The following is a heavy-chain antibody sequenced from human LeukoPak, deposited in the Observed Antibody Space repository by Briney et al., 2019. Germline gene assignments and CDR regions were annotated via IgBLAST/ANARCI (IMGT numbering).Heavy chain of an antibody. Sequence: PGGSLRLSCAASGFTFSSYAMSWVRQAPGKGLEWVPAISGSGGSTYYADSVKGRFTISRDNSKNTLYLQMNGLRAEDTAVYYCATDLNSGSYFGPDYWGQGTLVTVSS. J-gene: IGHJ4*02. D-gene: IGHD1-26*01. V-gene: IGHV3-23*01. CDR3: ATDLNSGSYFGPDY. CDR2: ISGSGGST. CDR1: GFTFSSYA.